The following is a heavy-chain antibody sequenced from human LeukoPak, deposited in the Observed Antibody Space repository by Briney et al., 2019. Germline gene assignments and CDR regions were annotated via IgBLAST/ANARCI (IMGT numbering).Heavy chain of an antibody. V-gene: IGHV4-39*01. CDR2: IYYSGST. J-gene: IGHJ4*02. CDR3: ARPRVNCSGGSCFYYFDY. Sequence: SETLSLTCTVSGGSISSSSYYWGWIRQPPGKGLEWIGSIYYSGSTYYNPSLKSRVTISVDTSKNHVSLKLSSVTAADTAVYYCARPRVNCSGGSCFYYFDYWGQGTLVTVSS. D-gene: IGHD2-15*01. CDR1: GGSISSSSYY.